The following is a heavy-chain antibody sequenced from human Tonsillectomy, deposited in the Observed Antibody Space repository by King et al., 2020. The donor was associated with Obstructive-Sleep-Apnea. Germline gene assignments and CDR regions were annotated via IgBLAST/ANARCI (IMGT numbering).Heavy chain of an antibody. D-gene: IGHD6-19*01. CDR1: GASISSHY. CDR2: IYHSGAT. CDR3: ARGLEQWLVRSAFDV. V-gene: IGHV4-59*11. J-gene: IGHJ3*01. Sequence: VQLQESGPGLVKPSETLSLTCTVSGASISSHYWSWIRQPPGKGLEWIGYIYHSGATNYNPSLKSRIIISVDTSKNQFSLKLTSFTAADTAVYYCARGLEQWLVRSAFDVWGQGTMVTVSA.